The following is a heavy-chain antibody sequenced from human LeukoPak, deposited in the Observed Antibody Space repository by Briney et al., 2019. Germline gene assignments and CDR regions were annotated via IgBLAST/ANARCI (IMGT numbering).Heavy chain of an antibody. J-gene: IGHJ4*02. CDR1: GGTFSSYA. V-gene: IGHV1-69*13. Sequence: ASVKVSCMASGGTFSSYAISWVRQAPGQGLEWMGGIIPIFGTANYAQKFQGRVTITADESTSTAYMELSSLRSEDTAVYYCARGMATILGSNFDYWGQGTLVTVSS. CDR2: IIPIFGTA. CDR3: ARGMATILGSNFDY. D-gene: IGHD5-24*01.